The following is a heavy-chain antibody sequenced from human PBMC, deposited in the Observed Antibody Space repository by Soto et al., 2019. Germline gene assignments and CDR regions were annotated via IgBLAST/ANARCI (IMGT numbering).Heavy chain of an antibody. Sequence: QVQLVESGGGVVQPGGSLRLSCAASGFTFSDYGVHWVRQAPGKGLEWVAVISNDGIKKNYGESAKGRFTISRDTSKNTPYLQMNSLRTADTAGYYCSQSPQWVAKGGMDVWGQGNKVTVSS. J-gene: IGHJ6*02. CDR1: GFTFSDYG. CDR2: ISNDGIKK. D-gene: IGHD1-26*01. V-gene: IGHV3-30*03. CDR3: SQSPQWVAKGGMDV.